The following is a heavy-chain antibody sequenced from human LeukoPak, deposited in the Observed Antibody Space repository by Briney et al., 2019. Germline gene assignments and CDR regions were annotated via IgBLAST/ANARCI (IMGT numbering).Heavy chain of an antibody. D-gene: IGHD3-10*01. V-gene: IGHV3-21*01. CDR2: INSGSTYI. Sequence: PAGSLRLSCAASGFTVSYYAMAWVRQAPGKGLEWVSSINSGSTYIYYADSVKGRFTISRDNAKNSLYLQMNSLRAEDTAVYYCARVSVGNNYGSGSYDNWGQGTLVTVSS. CDR3: ARVSVGNNYGSGSYDN. J-gene: IGHJ4*02. CDR1: GFTVSYYA.